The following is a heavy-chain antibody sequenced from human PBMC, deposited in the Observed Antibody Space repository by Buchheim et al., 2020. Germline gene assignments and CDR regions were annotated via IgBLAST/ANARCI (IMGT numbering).Heavy chain of an antibody. CDR1: GASVSNISFY. CDR3: AREFGLVREPADSYYYYSLDV. CDR2: IYNSGTT. Sequence: QVQLQESGPGLVKPSETLSLTCAVPGASVSNISFYWSWIRQPPGKGLEWIGYIYNSGTTNYSPSLKSRITMSVDTSRNQFSLRLRSVTAADTAVYYCAREFGLVREPADSYYYYSLDVWGQGTT. D-gene: IGHD3/OR15-3a*01. V-gene: IGHV4-61*01. J-gene: IGHJ6*02.